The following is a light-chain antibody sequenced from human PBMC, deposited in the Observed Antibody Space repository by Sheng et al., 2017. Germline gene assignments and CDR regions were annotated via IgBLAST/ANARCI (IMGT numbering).Light chain of an antibody. CDR2: DVT. J-gene: IGLJ3*02. CDR1: SSDIGEYNF. Sequence: QSGLTQPASVSGSPGQSVTISCTGTSSDIGEYNFVSWYQQHPGKAPKLMIYDVTDRPSGVPNRFSGSKSGSTASLTISGLQAEDEADYYCASYTRSSAWLFGGGTRLTVL. CDR3: ASYTRSSAWL. V-gene: IGLV2-14*01.